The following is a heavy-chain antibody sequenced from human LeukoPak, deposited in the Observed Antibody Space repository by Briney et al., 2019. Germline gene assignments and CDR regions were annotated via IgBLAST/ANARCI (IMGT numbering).Heavy chain of an antibody. D-gene: IGHD2-21*02. J-gene: IGHJ4*02. Sequence: ASVKVSCKASGGTFSSYAISWVRQAPGQGLEWMGGIIPIFGTVNYAQKFQGRVTITADESTSTAYMELSSLRSEDTAVYYCAKHIVVVTAMSGFDYWGQGTLVTVSS. CDR3: AKHIVVVTAMSGFDY. CDR1: GGTFSSYA. CDR2: IIPIFGTV. V-gene: IGHV1-69*01.